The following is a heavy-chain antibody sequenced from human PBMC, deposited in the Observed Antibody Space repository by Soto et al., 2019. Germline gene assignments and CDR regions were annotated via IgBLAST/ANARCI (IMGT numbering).Heavy chain of an antibody. CDR1: GYTFPSYY. CDR3: ARDNSSGWANNWFDP. CDR2: INPSGGST. Sequence: ASVKVSCKASGYTFPSYYMHWVLQAPGQGLEWMGVINPSGGSTSYAQKFQGRVTMTRDTSTSTVYMELSSLRSEDTAVYYCARDNSSGWANNWFDPWGQGTLVTVSS. J-gene: IGHJ5*02. V-gene: IGHV1-46*03. D-gene: IGHD6-19*01.